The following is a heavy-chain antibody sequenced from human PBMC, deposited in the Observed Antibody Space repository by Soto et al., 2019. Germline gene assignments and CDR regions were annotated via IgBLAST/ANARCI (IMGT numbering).Heavy chain of an antibody. Sequence: QVQLQESGPGLVKPSATLSLTCAVSSGTISSSNWWSWVRQSPGEGLEWIGEIYHSGSTNYNPSLKSRGTISVDKSKNQFALKLSSATAADTAVYYCASSITGTLLPDYWGQGTLVTVSS. CDR2: IYHSGST. J-gene: IGHJ4*02. CDR1: SGTISSSNW. V-gene: IGHV4-4*02. D-gene: IGHD1-20*01. CDR3: ASSITGTLLPDY.